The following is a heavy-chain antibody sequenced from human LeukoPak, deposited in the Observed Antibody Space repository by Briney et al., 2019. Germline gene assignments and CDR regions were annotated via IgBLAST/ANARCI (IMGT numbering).Heavy chain of an antibody. Sequence: GGSLRLSCAASGFIFSGSAIHWVRQASGKGLEWVGRIRSKANNYATAYAASMKGRFTISRDDSENTAYLQMKSLETGDTAVYYCTRRDYDHVWGSWSIPHYFDFWGQGALVTVSS. J-gene: IGHJ4*02. CDR1: GFIFSGSA. CDR3: TRRDYDHVWGSWSIPHYFDF. CDR2: IRSKANNYAT. D-gene: IGHD3-16*01. V-gene: IGHV3-73*01.